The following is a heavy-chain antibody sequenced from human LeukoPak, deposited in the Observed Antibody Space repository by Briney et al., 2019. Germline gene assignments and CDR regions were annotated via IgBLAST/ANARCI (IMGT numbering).Heavy chain of an antibody. CDR2: ISGSGDTT. J-gene: IGHJ4*02. V-gene: IGHV3-23*01. D-gene: IGHD6-13*01. CDR3: AKSRGESRGAGNY. Sequence: GGSLRLSCAASGLTFSSYGMNWVRQAPGKGLEWVSFISGSGDTTYYADSVKGRFTISRDSSKNTLYLQMNSLRAEDTAVYYCAKSRGESRGAGNYWGQGTLVTVSS. CDR1: GLTFSSYG.